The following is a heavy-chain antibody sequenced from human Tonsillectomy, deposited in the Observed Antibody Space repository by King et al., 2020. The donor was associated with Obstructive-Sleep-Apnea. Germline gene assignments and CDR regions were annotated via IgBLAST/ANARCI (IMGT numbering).Heavy chain of an antibody. D-gene: IGHD3-9*01. CDR1: GGSFSGYS. CDR3: ARIPADYDVLTGYFRPFDY. CDR2: INHVGNT. V-gene: IGHV4-34*01. Sequence: HVQLQQWGARLLKPSETLSLTCAVYGGSFSGYSGSWIRQPPGRGLEWIGEINHVGNTNYIPSLKSRVTISVDTFKNQFSLRLTSVTAADTAVYFCARIPADYDVLTGYFRPFDYWGQGTLVTVSS. J-gene: IGHJ4*02.